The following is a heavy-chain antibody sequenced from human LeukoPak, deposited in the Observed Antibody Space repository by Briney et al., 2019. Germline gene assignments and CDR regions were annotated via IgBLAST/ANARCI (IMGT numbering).Heavy chain of an antibody. J-gene: IGHJ4*02. CDR1: GLTFSTYW. D-gene: IGHD4/OR15-4a*01. CDR2: IDHDGINT. Sequence: GGSLRLSCAASGLTFSTYWMHWVRQAPGKGLVWVSRIDHDGINTYYADSVKGRFTISRDNAKNTLYLQMNSLRAEDTAVYYCARRAGAYSHPYDYWGQGTLVTVSS. CDR3: ARRAGAYSHPYDY. V-gene: IGHV3-74*01.